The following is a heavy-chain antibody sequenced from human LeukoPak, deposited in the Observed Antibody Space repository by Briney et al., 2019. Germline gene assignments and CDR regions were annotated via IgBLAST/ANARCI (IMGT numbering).Heavy chain of an antibody. J-gene: IGHJ6*03. V-gene: IGHV3-30*02. Sequence: GGSLRLSCAASGFTFSSYGMHWVRQAPGKGLEWVAFIRYDGSNKYYADSVKGRFTISRDNSKNTLYLQMNSLRAEDTAVYYCAKDYDKYYDFWSGYSMDVWGKGTTVTVSS. CDR3: AKDYDKYYDFWSGYSMDV. D-gene: IGHD3-3*01. CDR1: GFTFSSYG. CDR2: IRYDGSNK.